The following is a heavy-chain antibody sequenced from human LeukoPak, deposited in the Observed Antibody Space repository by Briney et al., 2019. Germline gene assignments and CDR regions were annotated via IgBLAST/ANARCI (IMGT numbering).Heavy chain of an antibody. V-gene: IGHV1-69*05. CDR3: ASYYYDSSGYEQIDY. CDR2: IIPIFGTA. Sequence: SVKVSCKASGGTFSSYAISWVRQAPGQGLEWMGGIIPIFGTANYAQRFQGRVTITTDESTSTAYMELSSLRSEDTAVYYCASYYYDSSGYEQIDYWGQGTLVTVSS. J-gene: IGHJ4*02. D-gene: IGHD3-22*01. CDR1: GGTFSSYA.